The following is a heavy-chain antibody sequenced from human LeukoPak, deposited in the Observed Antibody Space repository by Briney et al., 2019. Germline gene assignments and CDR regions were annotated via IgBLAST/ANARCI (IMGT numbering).Heavy chain of an antibody. V-gene: IGHV3-23*01. CDR2: ISGSGGST. CDR1: GFTFSSYA. J-gene: IGHJ1*01. CDR3: AKDRRPSSGSLSYFQH. D-gene: IGHD3-22*01. Sequence: PGGSLRLSCAASGFTFSSYAMSSVRQAPGKGLEWVPAISGSGGSTYYADSVKGRLTISRDNSKNTLYLQMNSLRAEDTAVYYCAKDRRPSSGSLSYFQHWGQGTLVTVSS.